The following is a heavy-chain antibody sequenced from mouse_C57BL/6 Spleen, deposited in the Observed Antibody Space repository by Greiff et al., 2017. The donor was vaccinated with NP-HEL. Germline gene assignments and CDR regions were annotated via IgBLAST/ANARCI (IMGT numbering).Heavy chain of an antibody. CDR1: GFSFNTYA. CDR3: VSQVFAY. CDR2: IRSKSNNYAT. J-gene: IGHJ3*01. Sequence: EVMLVESGGGLVQPKGSLKLSCAASGFSFNTYAMNWVRQAPGKGLEWVARIRSKSNNYATYYADSVKDRFTISRDDSESILYLQMNNFKDDDTAMYYCVSQVFAYWGQGTLVTVSA. V-gene: IGHV10-1*01.